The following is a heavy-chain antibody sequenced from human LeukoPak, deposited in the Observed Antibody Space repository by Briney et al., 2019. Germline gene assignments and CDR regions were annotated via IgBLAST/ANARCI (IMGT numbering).Heavy chain of an antibody. Sequence: PGGSLRLSCEASGFTFSSDWMHWVRQAPGKGLAWVARINRDGSSTSYADSVKGRFSISRDNAKNTLYLQMNSLRDEDTAVYYCARDYFSTIAFDIWGQGTMVTVSS. CDR2: INRDGSST. CDR1: GFTFSSDW. J-gene: IGHJ3*02. CDR3: ARDYFSTIAFDI. V-gene: IGHV3-74*01. D-gene: IGHD5-24*01.